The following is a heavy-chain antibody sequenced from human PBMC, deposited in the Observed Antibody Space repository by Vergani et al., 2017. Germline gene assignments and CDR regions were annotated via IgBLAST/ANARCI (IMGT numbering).Heavy chain of an antibody. CDR1: GFTFSDFS. V-gene: IGHV3-21*04. J-gene: IGHJ4*01. CDR3: ARAYGRYDWFDY. Sequence: EVQLVESGGALIQPGGSLRLSCAASGFTFSDFSMSWVRQAPGKGLEWVAFIGSSGPYINYADSVKGRFIISRDNSKNTLYLQMNSLRVEDTAVYYCARAYGRYDWFDYWGQRTLVTVSS. CDR2: IGSSGPYI. D-gene: IGHD1-20*01.